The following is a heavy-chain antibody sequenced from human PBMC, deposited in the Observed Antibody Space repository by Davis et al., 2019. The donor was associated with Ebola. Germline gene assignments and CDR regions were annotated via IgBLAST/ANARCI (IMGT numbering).Heavy chain of an antibody. CDR3: AKDTSNIWFDI. V-gene: IGHV3-23*01. CDR2: FGTSGDT. CDR1: GFTFTTAW. J-gene: IGHJ3*02. D-gene: IGHD1-26*01. Sequence: GGSLRLSCAASGFTFTTAWMSWVRQAPGKGLEWVSTFGTSGDTYYADSVKGRFTISRDNSKNTLYLQMNGLRVDDTAIYYCAKDTSNIWFDIWGQGTMVTVSS.